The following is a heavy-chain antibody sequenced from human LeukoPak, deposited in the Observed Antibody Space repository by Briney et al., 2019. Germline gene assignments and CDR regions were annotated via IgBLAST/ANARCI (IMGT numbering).Heavy chain of an antibody. Sequence: AGGSLRLSCAASGFTFSSYWMHWVRQARGKGLVWVSRIYNDGSTTSYADSVKGRFTISRDNAKNTLYLQMNSLRAEDTAVYYCAREFTSRSFDPWGQGTLVTVSS. V-gene: IGHV3-74*01. CDR3: AREFTSRSFDP. D-gene: IGHD2-2*01. CDR2: IYNDGSTT. CDR1: GFTFSSYW. J-gene: IGHJ5*02.